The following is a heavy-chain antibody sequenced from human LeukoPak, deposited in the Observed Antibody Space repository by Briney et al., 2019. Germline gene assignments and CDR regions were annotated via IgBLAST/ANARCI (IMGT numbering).Heavy chain of an antibody. CDR1: GGSFSGHY. D-gene: IGHD3-22*01. V-gene: IGHV4-34*01. CDR2: INHSGST. J-gene: IGHJ4*02. CDR3: ARGRTYYDSSGYYEFDY. Sequence: SETLSLTCVVYGGSFSGHYWSWIRQPPGKGLEWIGEINHSGSTSYNPSLKSRVTISVDTSKNQFSLKLSPVTAADTAVYYCARGRTYYDSSGYYEFDYWGQGTLVTVSS.